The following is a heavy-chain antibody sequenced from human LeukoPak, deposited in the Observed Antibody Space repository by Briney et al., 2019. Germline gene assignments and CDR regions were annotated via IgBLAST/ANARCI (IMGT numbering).Heavy chain of an antibody. Sequence: PGGSLRLSCAASGFTFSNYAMNWVRQAPGKGLKWVSTLSGSGGNTYYADSVKGRFTISRDNSRNTLYLQMNSLRVEDTAVYYCAKLVAAGTNFDYWGQGTLVTVSS. CDR2: LSGSGGNT. CDR1: GFTFSNYA. D-gene: IGHD6-13*01. V-gene: IGHV3-23*01. CDR3: AKLVAAGTNFDY. J-gene: IGHJ4*02.